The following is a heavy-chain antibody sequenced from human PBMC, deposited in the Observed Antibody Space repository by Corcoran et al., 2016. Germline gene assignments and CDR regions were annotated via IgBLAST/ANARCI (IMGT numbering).Heavy chain of an antibody. CDR3: ARVVDFTFYYFDH. CDR1: GYTFTSYA. Sequence: QVQLVQSGAEVKKPGASVKVSCKASGYTFTSYAMHWVRQAPGQRLEWMGWINAGNGNTKYSQKFQGRVTITRDTSASTAYMELSSLRAEDTAVYYCARVVDFTFYYFDHWGQGTLVTVSS. J-gene: IGHJ4*02. V-gene: IGHV1-3*01. CDR2: INAGNGNT.